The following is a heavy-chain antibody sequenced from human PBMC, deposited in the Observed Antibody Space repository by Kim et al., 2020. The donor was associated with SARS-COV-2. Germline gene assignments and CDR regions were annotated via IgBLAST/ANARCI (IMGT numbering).Heavy chain of an antibody. D-gene: IGHD5-18*01. Sequence: SETLSLTCAVYGGSFSGYYWSWIRQPPGKGLEWIGEINHSGSTNYNPSLKSRVTISVDTSKNQFSLKLSSVTAADTAVYYCARGRQYSYGVSYSRNWFDP. CDR2: INHSGST. CDR1: GGSFSGYY. V-gene: IGHV4-34*01. CDR3: ARGRQYSYGVSYSRNWFDP. J-gene: IGHJ5*02.